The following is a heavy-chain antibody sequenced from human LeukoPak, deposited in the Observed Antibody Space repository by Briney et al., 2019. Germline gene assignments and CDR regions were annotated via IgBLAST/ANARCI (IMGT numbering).Heavy chain of an antibody. Sequence: NPGGSLRLSCAASGFTFSTYAMSCVRQAPGKGLEGIGSIYYSGSTYYNPSLKSRVTISVDTSKNQLSLKLSSVTAADTAVYYCARLAGDTDIVVVPAAHTGDYWGQGTLVTVSS. J-gene: IGHJ4*02. CDR1: GFTFSTYA. CDR3: ARLAGDTDIVVVPAAHTGDY. CDR2: IYYSGST. D-gene: IGHD2-2*01. V-gene: IGHV4-39*01.